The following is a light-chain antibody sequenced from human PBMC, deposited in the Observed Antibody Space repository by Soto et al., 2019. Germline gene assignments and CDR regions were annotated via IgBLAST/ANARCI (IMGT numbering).Light chain of an antibody. CDR2: GAS. CDR1: QSVSSTY. J-gene: IGKJ4*01. Sequence: EVVLTQSPGTLSLSPGERATLSCRASQSVSSTYLAWYQQKPGQGPRLLIYGASSRATGIPDRFSGSGSGTDFTLTISRLEPEDFAVYYCQEYGSSPRLTFGGGTKVGIK. CDR3: QEYGSSPRLT. V-gene: IGKV3-20*01.